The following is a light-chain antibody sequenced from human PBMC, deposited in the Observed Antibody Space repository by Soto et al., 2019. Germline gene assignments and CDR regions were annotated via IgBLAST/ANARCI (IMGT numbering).Light chain of an antibody. J-gene: IGKJ3*01. CDR1: QSVSSN. CDR2: GAS. CDR3: QQYNNWPPFT. Sequence: EIVMTQSPATLSVSPGERATLSCRASQSVSSNLAWYQQKPGQAPRLLIYGASTRATGTPARFSGSGSGTDFALTISSLPSEDFAVYYCQQYNNWPPFTFGPGTKVDIK. V-gene: IGKV3-15*01.